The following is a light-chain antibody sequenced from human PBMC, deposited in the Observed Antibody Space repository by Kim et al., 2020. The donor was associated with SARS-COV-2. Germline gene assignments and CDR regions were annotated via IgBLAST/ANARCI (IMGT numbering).Light chain of an antibody. CDR1: TRAATSGYH. CDR2: DTS. Sequence: PEETGAITGASSTRAATSGYHTNWCEQKPGQAARAVIYDTSKGQSWTPARFAGSLLGGKAALTLSGVQPEDEAEYYCLLFYGGAWVLGGGTQLTVL. J-gene: IGLJ3*02. V-gene: IGLV7-43*01. CDR3: LLFYGGAWV.